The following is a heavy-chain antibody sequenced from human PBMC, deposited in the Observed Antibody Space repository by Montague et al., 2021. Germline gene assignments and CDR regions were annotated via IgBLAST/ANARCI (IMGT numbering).Heavy chain of an antibody. D-gene: IGHD5-24*01. CDR3: TGGSIENIHGLGMDSYYDMDV. Sequence: SETLSLTCTVSGASVSSGSYYWSWIRQPPGKGLEWIGNIFYTGSTNYNPSLKSRVTISVDTSKNQLSLRLSSVTAAATAVYYCTGGSIENIHGLGMDSYYDMDVWGQGTTVTVSS. CDR1: GASVSSGSYY. CDR2: IFYTGST. J-gene: IGHJ6*02. V-gene: IGHV4-61*01.